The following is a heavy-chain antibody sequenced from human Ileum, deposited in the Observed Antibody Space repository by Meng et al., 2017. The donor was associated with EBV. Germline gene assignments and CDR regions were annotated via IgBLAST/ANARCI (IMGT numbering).Heavy chain of an antibody. J-gene: IGHJ5*02. CDR3: LRLREGTMAGS. D-gene: IGHD3-3*01. Sequence: RQESGPGLVKSPDTLYLTCTLSDGSINSRGYYWGWIRQPPGKGLEWIGSIFYSGNTYYNPSLESRVTISVDTSKNQFFLKVTSVTAADTAVYYCLRLREGTMAGSWGQGILVTVSS. V-gene: IGHV4-39*01. CDR1: DGSINSRGYY. CDR2: IFYSGNT.